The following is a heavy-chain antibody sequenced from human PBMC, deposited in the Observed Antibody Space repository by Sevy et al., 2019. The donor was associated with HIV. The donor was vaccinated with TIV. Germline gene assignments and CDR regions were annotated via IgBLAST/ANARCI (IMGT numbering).Heavy chain of an antibody. CDR3: ARARTWDSSGYYRGYFDY. D-gene: IGHD3-22*01. Sequence: SETLSLTCTVSGGSISSGGYYWSWIRQHPGKGQEWIGYIYYSGSTYYNPSLKSRVTISVDTSKNQFSLKLSSVTAADTAVYYCARARTWDSSGYYRGYFDYWGQGTLVTVS. CDR2: IYYSGST. CDR1: GGSISSGGYY. V-gene: IGHV4-31*03. J-gene: IGHJ4*02.